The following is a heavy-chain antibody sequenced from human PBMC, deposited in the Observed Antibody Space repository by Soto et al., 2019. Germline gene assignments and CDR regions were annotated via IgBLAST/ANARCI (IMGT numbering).Heavy chain of an antibody. CDR2: IYYSGRT. CDR3: ARVVVDDFGDSGCFHY. Sequence: SENLSLTCTVSGGSIRDYFWTWIRQPPGKGLEWIGYIYYSGRTNYNPSLKSRVSISVDTSKNHFSLQLRSVTAADTAVYYCARVVVDDFGDSGCFHYWGPGALGTLST. CDR1: GGSIRDYF. D-gene: IGHD4-17*01. V-gene: IGHV4-59*01. J-gene: IGHJ4*02.